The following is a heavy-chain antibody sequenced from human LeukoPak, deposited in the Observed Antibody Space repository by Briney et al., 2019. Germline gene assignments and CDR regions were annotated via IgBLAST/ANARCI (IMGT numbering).Heavy chain of an antibody. Sequence: PGGSLRLSCAASGFAFDDYAMHWVRQAPGKGLEWVSGISWNSGSIGYAGSVKGRFTISRDNAKNSLYLQMNSLRAEDTALYYCATTRAAQSWSFVFDYWGQGTLVTVSS. CDR1: GFAFDDYA. J-gene: IGHJ4*02. CDR3: ATTRAAQSWSFVFDY. D-gene: IGHD3-3*01. CDR2: ISWNSGSI. V-gene: IGHV3-9*01.